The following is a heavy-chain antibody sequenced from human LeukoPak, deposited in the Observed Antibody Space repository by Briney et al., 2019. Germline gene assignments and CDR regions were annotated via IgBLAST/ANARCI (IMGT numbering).Heavy chain of an antibody. Sequence: GGSLRLSCAASGFTFSSYWMHWVRQAPGKGLVWVSRINSDGSSTSYADSVKGRFTISRDNAKNSLYLQMNSLRAEDTAVYYCARDGGHYYYMDVWGKGTTVTVSS. D-gene: IGHD3-10*01. J-gene: IGHJ6*03. CDR3: ARDGGHYYYMDV. CDR1: GFTFSSYW. CDR2: INSDGSST. V-gene: IGHV3-74*01.